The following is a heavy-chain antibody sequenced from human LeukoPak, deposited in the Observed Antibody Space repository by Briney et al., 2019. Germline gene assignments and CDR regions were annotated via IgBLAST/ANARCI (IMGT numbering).Heavy chain of an antibody. CDR1: GFTFSSYW. Sequence: PGGSLRLSCAASGFTFSSYWMSWVRQAPGKGLEWVANIKQDGSEKYYVDSVKGRFTISRDNAKNTLYLQMNSLRAEDTAVYYCAKPMTSTYYYGSGSLSPLDYWGQGTLVTVSS. J-gene: IGHJ4*02. CDR3: AKPMTSTYYYGSGSLSPLDY. CDR2: IKQDGSEK. V-gene: IGHV3-7*01. D-gene: IGHD3-10*01.